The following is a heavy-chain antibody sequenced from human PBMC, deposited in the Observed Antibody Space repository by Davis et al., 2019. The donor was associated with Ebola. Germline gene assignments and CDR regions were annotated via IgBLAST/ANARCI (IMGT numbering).Heavy chain of an antibody. D-gene: IGHD3-16*01. CDR2: INHSGST. Sequence: SEPLSPTFPLYSGSFRGYYSTWIRQPPGKGVEWVGEINHSGSTNHNPSLKSRVTISVDTSKNQFSLKLSSVTAADTAVYYCARGPSIRGMDVWGQGTTVTVSS. CDR1: SGSFRGYY. V-gene: IGHV4-34*01. J-gene: IGHJ6*02. CDR3: ARGPSIRGMDV.